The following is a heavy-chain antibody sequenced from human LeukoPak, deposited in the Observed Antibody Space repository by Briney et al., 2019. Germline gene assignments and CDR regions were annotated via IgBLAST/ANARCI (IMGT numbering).Heavy chain of an antibody. J-gene: IGHJ5*02. CDR2: INSDGSST. CDR3: ARVKFASQTAWFDP. D-gene: IGHD3-16*01. Sequence: PGGSLRLSCAASGFTFSTYWMHWVRQAPGEGLVWVSRINSDGSSTTYADSVKGRFTISRDNAKNTLYLQMNSLRVEDTAVYYCARVKFASQTAWFDPWGQGTLVTVSS. CDR1: GFTFSTYW. V-gene: IGHV3-74*01.